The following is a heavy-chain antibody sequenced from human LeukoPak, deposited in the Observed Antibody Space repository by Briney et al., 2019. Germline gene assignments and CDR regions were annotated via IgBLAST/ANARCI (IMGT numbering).Heavy chain of an antibody. CDR1: GFTFSSYW. CDR2: IKQDGSEK. D-gene: IGHD5-18*01. V-gene: IGHV3-7*03. Sequence: GGSLRLSCAASGFTFSSYWMSWVRQAPGKGLEWVANIKQDGSEKYYVDSVKGRFTISRDNAKNTLYLQMNSLRAEDTAVYYCARVISGYSYGPFDYWGQGTLVTVSS. CDR3: ARVISGYSYGPFDY. J-gene: IGHJ4*02.